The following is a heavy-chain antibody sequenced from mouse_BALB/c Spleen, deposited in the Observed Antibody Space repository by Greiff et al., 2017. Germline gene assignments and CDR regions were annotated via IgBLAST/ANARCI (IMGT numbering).Heavy chain of an antibody. V-gene: IGHV3-2*02. CDR3: ASGYDYDYAMDY. D-gene: IGHD2-4*01. CDR2: LSYSGST. CDR1: GYSITSDYA. Sequence: EVKLVESGPGLVKPSQSLSLTCTVTGYSITSDYAWNWIRQFPGNKLGWVGDLSYSGSTSYNPSLKSRIFITRDTSKNPFFLQLNSVTTEDTATDYCASGYDYDYAMDYGGQGTSVTVSS. J-gene: IGHJ4*01.